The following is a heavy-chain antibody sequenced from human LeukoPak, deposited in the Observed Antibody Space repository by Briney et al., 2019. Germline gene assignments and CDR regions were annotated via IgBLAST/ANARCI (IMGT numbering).Heavy chain of an antibody. CDR1: GFTFSSFG. CDR2: ISYDGSNK. J-gene: IGHJ4*02. D-gene: IGHD3-10*01. V-gene: IGHV3-30*18. CDR3: AKDYYGSGSYIAY. Sequence: GGSLRLSCAASGFTFSSFGMHWVRQAPGKGLEWVAVISYDGSNKYYADSVKGRFTISRDNSKNTLHLQMNSLRAEDTAVYYCAKDYYGSGSYIAYWGQGNMVTVSS.